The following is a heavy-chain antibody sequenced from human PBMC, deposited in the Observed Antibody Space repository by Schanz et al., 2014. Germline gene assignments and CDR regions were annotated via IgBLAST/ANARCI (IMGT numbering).Heavy chain of an antibody. J-gene: IGHJ2*01. D-gene: IGHD6-19*01. V-gene: IGHV1-2*04. CDR2: ISPYNGNT. CDR3: ARLSVAGRPHVNYWYFDL. CDR1: GYTFTSYD. Sequence: VQLVQSGAEVKRPGASVRVSCKASGYTFTSYDFNWVRQAPGQGLEWMGWISPYNGNTNYAQKFQGWVTMTRDTSISTAYMEVSRLKSDDTAVYYCARLSVAGRPHVNYWYFDLWGRGTLVTVSS.